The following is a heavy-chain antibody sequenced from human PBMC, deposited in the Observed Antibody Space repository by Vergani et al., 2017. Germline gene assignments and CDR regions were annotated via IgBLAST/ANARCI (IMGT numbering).Heavy chain of an antibody. CDR3: ARERGMDYYATYGMDV. D-gene: IGHD3-10*01. V-gene: IGHV4-31*03. J-gene: IGHJ6*02. Sequence: QVQLQESGPGLVKPSQTLSLTCTVSGGSISSGGYYWSWIRQHPGKGLEWIGYIYYSGSTYYNPSLKSRVTISVDTSKNQFSLKLSSVTAADTAVYYCARERGMDYYATYGMDVWGQGPTVTVAS. CDR1: GGSISSGGYY. CDR2: IYYSGST.